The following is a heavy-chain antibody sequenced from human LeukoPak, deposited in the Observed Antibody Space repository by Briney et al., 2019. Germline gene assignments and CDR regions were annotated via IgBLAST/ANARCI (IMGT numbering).Heavy chain of an antibody. V-gene: IGHV1-69*01. D-gene: IGHD2-15*01. CDR2: IIPIFGAA. CDR1: GGTFSSYA. J-gene: IGHJ1*01. CDR3: ALSGQVIGEYFQH. Sequence: SVKVSCKASGGTFSSYAISWVRQAPGQGLEWMGGIIPIFGAANYAQKFQGRVTITADESTSTAYMELSSLRSEDTAVYYCALSGQVIGEYFQHWGQGTLVTVSS.